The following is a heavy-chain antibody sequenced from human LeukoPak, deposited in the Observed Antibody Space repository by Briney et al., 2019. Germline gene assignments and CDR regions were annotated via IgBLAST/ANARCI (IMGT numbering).Heavy chain of an antibody. D-gene: IGHD3-3*01. V-gene: IGHV3-23*01. J-gene: IGHJ6*01. CDR1: GFTFSSYA. CDR2: ISGSGGST. CDR3: AKTPHLRCCDLWSGDHYGMEG. Sequence: GGSLRLSCAASGFTFSSYAMSWVRQAPGKGLEWVSAISGSGGSTYYADSVKGRFTISRDNSKNTLYLQMNSLRAEDTAVYYCAKTPHLRCCDLWSGDHYGMEGWGQGTTVTVSS.